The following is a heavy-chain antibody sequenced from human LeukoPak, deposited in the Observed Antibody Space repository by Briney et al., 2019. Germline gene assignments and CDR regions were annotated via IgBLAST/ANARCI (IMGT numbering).Heavy chain of an antibody. Sequence: ASVKVSCKASGYTFTSYYMHWVRQAPGQGLEWMGIINPSGGSTSYAQKFQGRVTMTRDTSTSTVYMELSSLRSEDTAVYYCASKQRGRYCGGDCMGYVDVWGKGTTVTVSS. CDR2: INPSGGST. CDR3: ASKQRGRYCGGDCMGYVDV. V-gene: IGHV1-46*01. CDR1: GYTFTSYY. J-gene: IGHJ6*03. D-gene: IGHD2-21*01.